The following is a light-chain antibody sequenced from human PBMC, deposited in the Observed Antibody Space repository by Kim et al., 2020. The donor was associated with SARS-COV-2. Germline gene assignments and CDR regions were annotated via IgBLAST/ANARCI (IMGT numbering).Light chain of an antibody. CDR1: ISNIGSYSY. V-gene: IGLV2-14*03. CDR2: DVN. J-gene: IGLJ3*02. Sequence: QSITTSCTGNISNIGSYSYVSWHQQHPGKAPKLMIYDVNKRPSGISSRFSGSKSGSTASLTISGLQSEDEADYYCSSFTTRSTLVFGGGTKVTVL. CDR3: SSFTTRSTLV.